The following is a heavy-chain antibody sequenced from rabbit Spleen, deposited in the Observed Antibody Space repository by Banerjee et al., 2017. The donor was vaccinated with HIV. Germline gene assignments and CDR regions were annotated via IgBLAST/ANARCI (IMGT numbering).Heavy chain of an antibody. V-gene: IGHV1S45*01. CDR3: ARRHCGGGAYVGAFDP. Sequence: QEQLEESGGGLVQPGGSLTLSCKASGFDFRRYYLTWVRQAPGKGLEWIGIIDVGEGNTDYASWVNGRFTISKTSSTTVTLQLNSLTAADTAAYFCARRHCGGGAYVGAFDPWGPGTLVTVS. J-gene: IGHJ2*01. D-gene: IGHD6-1*01. CDR2: IDVGEGNT. CDR1: GFDFRRYYL.